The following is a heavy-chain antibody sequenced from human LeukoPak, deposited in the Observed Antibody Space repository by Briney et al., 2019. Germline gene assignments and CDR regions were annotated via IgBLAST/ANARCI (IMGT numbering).Heavy chain of an antibody. D-gene: IGHD6-19*01. CDR3: AKVRYISGWYTYAPDY. Sequence: GGSLRLSCAASGFTFSSYAMSWVRQAPGKGLEWVSAISGSGGSTYYADSVKGRFTISRGNSKNTLYLQMNSLRAEDTAVYYCAKVRYISGWYTYAPDYWGQGTLVTGSS. V-gene: IGHV3-23*01. J-gene: IGHJ4*02. CDR2: ISGSGGST. CDR1: GFTFSSYA.